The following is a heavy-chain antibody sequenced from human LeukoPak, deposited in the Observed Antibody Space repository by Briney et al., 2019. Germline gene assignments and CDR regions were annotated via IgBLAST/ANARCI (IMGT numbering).Heavy chain of an antibody. J-gene: IGHJ3*02. V-gene: IGHV3-21*01. CDR3: ARSRIRYCSGGSCRRDDAFDI. D-gene: IGHD2-15*01. CDR2: ISSSSSYI. CDR1: GFTFSSYS. Sequence: PRGSLRLSCAASGFTFSSYSMNWVRQAPGKGLEWVSSISSSSSYIYYADSVKGRFTISRDNAKNSLYLQMNSLRAEDTAVYYCARSRIRYCSGGSCRRDDAFDIWGQGTMVTVSS.